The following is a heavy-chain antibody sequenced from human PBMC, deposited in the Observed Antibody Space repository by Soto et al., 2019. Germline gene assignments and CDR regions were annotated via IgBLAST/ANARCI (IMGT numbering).Heavy chain of an antibody. D-gene: IGHD3-22*01. CDR1: GFTFINNG. CDR3: ARERTTMIVVVMTN. V-gene: IGHV3-23*01. Sequence: WGSLRLSCAASGFTFINNGISLFRHSPFKCLEWVSSISGSDARTYYADSVRGRFTISRDNSKNTLYLQLNSLRAEDTAVYYCARERTTMIVVVMTNWGQGTMVTVSS. CDR2: ISGSDART. J-gene: IGHJ3*01.